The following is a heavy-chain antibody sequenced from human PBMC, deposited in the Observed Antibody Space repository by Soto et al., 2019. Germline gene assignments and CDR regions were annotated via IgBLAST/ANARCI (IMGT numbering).Heavy chain of an antibody. Sequence: SETLSLTCTVSGGSISSGGYYWSWIRQHPGKGLEWIGYTYYSGSTYYNPSLKSRVTISVDTSKNQFSLKLSSVTAADTAVYYCARSTGLYYYDSSAYFDYWGQGTLVTVSS. D-gene: IGHD3-22*01. CDR2: TYYSGST. CDR1: GGSISSGGYY. V-gene: IGHV4-31*03. J-gene: IGHJ4*02. CDR3: ARSTGLYYYDSSAYFDY.